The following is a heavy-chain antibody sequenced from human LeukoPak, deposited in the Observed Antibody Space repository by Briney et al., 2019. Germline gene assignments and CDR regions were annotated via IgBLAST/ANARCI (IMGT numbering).Heavy chain of an antibody. D-gene: IGHD5-24*01. V-gene: IGHV3-23*01. CDR3: AKGISADGYNFERGADY. J-gene: IGHJ4*02. CDR2: VGGDGHVT. CDR1: GFSFGTYV. Sequence: GGSLRLSCAASGFSFGTYVMSWVRRAPGKGLAWVSSVGGDGHVTYYADSVKGRFTISRDNSQHTLFLQMDSLRVEDTAIYYCAKGISADGYNFERGADYWGQESQVSVSS.